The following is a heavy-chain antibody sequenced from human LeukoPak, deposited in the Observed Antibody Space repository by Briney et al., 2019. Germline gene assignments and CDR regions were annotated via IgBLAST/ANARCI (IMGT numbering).Heavy chain of an antibody. V-gene: IGHV3-30*18. D-gene: IGHD2-2*01. CDR1: GFTFNNYG. J-gene: IGHJ4*02. Sequence: GKSLRLSCAASGFTFNNYGMHWVRQAPGKGLEWVAVISYDGRNKHYPDSVKGRFTISRDISTDTLWLQMDSLRTEDTAVYYCAKGPLRGTAAATDYWGQGTLVTVSS. CDR2: ISYDGRNK. CDR3: AKGPLRGTAAATDY.